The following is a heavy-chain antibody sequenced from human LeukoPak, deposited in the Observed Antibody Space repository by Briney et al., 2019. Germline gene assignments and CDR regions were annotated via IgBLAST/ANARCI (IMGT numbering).Heavy chain of an antibody. Sequence: PGESLRLSCAASGFTSSSYALNWVRQAPGKGLEWVSAISDRGDRTWDADSVKGRVTISRDNYKNTLFLQMNSLRAEDTAIYYCAKDSYDSSGSRYDYWGQGTLVTVSS. V-gene: IGHV3-23*01. CDR1: GFTSSSYA. J-gene: IGHJ4*02. D-gene: IGHD3-22*01. CDR3: AKDSYDSSGSRYDY. CDR2: ISDRGDRT.